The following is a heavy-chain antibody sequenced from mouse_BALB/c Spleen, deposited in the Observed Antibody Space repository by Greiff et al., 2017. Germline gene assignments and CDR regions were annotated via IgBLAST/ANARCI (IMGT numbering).Heavy chain of an antibody. V-gene: IGHV1-80*01. J-gene: IGHJ4*01. Sequence: VQLQQSGAELVRPGSSVKISCKASGYAFSSYWMNWVKQRPGQGLEWIGQIYPGDGDTNYNGKFKGKATLTADKSSSTAYMQLSSLTSEDSAVYFWEGPGGGAMDYWGQGTSVTVSS. CDR1: GYAFSSYW. CDR2: IYPGDGDT. CDR3: EGPGGGAMDY.